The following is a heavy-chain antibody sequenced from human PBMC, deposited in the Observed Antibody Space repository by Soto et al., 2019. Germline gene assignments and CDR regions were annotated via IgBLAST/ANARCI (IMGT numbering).Heavy chain of an antibody. CDR3: ARVKSASPAYYTFSY. J-gene: IGHJ4*02. V-gene: IGHV3-53*01. CDR1: GFTVSSNY. CDR2: LYSSGDT. Sequence: GDSLRLSCAASGFTVSSNYISGVGQALRKEMQWVSGLYSSGDTYHAESVKGRFIISRDNSKNMVYLQMNSLRAEDTAVYYCARVKSASPAYYTFSYWGQGP. D-gene: IGHD3-3*01.